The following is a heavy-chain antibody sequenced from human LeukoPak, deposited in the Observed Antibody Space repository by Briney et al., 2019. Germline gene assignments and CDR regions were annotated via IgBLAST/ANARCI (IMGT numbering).Heavy chain of an antibody. V-gene: IGHV3-66*02. CDR3: ARDLGYYDSSGYYHWFDP. CDR2: IYSGGST. CDR1: GFTVSSNY. D-gene: IGHD3-22*01. Sequence: PGGSLRLSCAASGFTVSSNYMSWVRQAPGKGLEWVSVIYSGGSTYYADSVKGRFTISRDNSKNTLYLQMNSLRAEDTAVYYCARDLGYYDSSGYYHWFDPWGQGTLDTVS. J-gene: IGHJ5*02.